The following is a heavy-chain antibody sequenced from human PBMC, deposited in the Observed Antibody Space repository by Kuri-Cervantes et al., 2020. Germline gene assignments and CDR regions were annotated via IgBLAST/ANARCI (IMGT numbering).Heavy chain of an antibody. CDR2: IYTSGST. J-gene: IGHJ6*02. Sequence: SEILSLTCTVSGGSISSYYWSWIRQPPGKGLEWIERIYTSGSTNYNPSLKSRVTMSVDTSKNQFSLKLSSVTAADTAVYYCAREGSTVYYYYYYGMDVWGQGTTVTVSS. V-gene: IGHV4-4*07. CDR3: AREGSTVYYYYYYGMDV. D-gene: IGHD3-10*01. CDR1: GGSISSYY.